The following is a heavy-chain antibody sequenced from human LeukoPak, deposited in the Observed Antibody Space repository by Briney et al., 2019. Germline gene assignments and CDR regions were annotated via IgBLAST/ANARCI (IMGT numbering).Heavy chain of an antibody. CDR1: GLHFSGTA. Sequence: GGSLRLSCAASGLHFSGTAMSWVRQAPGKGLEWISAISHDGMNAYYADSVKGRFTISRDNSKKTVSLEMSSLTAADTGVYYCAKDGAQYSSGPECDPRGQGALVTVSP. CDR3: AKDGAQYSSGPECDP. CDR2: ISHDGMNA. V-gene: IGHV3-23*01. D-gene: IGHD6-19*01. J-gene: IGHJ5*02.